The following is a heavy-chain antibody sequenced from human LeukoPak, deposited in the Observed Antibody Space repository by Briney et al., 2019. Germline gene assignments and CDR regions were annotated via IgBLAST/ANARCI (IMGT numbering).Heavy chain of an antibody. Sequence: PGGSLRLSCAASGFPFSGFIMSWVRQAPGKGLEWVSYIGTGNSPIYNADSVKGRFTISRDDANKSLYLQMNSLRAEDTAVYYCARVGRYDAFDIWGQGTMVTVSS. D-gene: IGHD1-26*01. CDR1: GFPFSGFI. CDR3: ARVGRYDAFDI. J-gene: IGHJ3*02. CDR2: IGTGNSPI. V-gene: IGHV3-48*01.